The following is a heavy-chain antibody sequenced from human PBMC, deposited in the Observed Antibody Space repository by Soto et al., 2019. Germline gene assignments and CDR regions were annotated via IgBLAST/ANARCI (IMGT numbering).Heavy chain of an antibody. D-gene: IGHD2-15*01. CDR3: AKDYGGYCSGGSCSLDY. J-gene: IGHJ4*02. Sequence: GGSLRLSCAASGFTFDDYAMHWVRQAPGKGLEWVSGISWNSGSIGYADSVKGRFTISRDNAKNSLYLQMNSLRAEDTALYYCAKDYGGYCSGGSCSLDYWGQGTLVTVSS. V-gene: IGHV3-9*01. CDR1: GFTFDDYA. CDR2: ISWNSGSI.